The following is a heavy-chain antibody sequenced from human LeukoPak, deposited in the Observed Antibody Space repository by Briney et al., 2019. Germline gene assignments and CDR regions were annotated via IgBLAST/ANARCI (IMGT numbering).Heavy chain of an antibody. CDR2: IYPGDSDT. Sequence: GESLKISCKGSGYSFTSYWIGWVRQMPGKGLEWMGIIYPGDSDTRYSPSFQGQVTISADKSISTAYLQWSSLKASDTAMYYCARQLRGSGWYDYYYYGMDVWGQGTTVTVSS. J-gene: IGHJ6*02. CDR3: ARQLRGSGWYDYYYYGMDV. V-gene: IGHV5-51*01. D-gene: IGHD6-19*01. CDR1: GYSFTSYW.